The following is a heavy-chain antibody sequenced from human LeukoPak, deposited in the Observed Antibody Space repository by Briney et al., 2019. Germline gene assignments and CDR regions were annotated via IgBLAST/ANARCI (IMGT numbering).Heavy chain of an antibody. CDR3: ARQPGIAAATWYMDV. CDR2: IIPIFGTA. J-gene: IGHJ6*03. Sequence: SVKVSCKASGGTFSSYAISWVRQAPGQGLEWMGGIIPIFGTANYAQKFQGRVTITTDESTSTAYMELSSLRSEDTAVYYCARQPGIAAATWYMDVWGKGTTVTVSS. D-gene: IGHD6-13*01. V-gene: IGHV1-69*05. CDR1: GGTFSSYA.